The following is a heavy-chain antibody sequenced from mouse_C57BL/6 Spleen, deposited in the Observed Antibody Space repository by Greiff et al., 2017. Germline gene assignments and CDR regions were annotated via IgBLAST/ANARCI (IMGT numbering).Heavy chain of an antibody. CDR1: GYAFSSSW. CDR3: AREGGYSFAY. CDR2: IYPGDGDT. Sequence: QVQLQQSGPELVKPGASVKISCKASGYAFSSSWMNWVKQRPGKGLEWIGRIYPGDGDTNYNGKFKGKATLTADKSSSTAYMQLSSLTSEDSAVYFCAREGGYSFAYWGQGTLVTVSA. D-gene: IGHD2-3*01. V-gene: IGHV1-82*01. J-gene: IGHJ3*01.